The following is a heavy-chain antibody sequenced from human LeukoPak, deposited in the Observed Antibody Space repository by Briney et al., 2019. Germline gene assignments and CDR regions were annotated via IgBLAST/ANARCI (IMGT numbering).Heavy chain of an antibody. V-gene: IGHV3-23*01. CDR2: ISGSGGST. Sequence: PGGSLRLSCAASGFTFSSYEMNWVRQAPGKGLEWVSAISGSGGSTYYADSVKGRFTISRDNSKNTLYLQMNSLRAEDTAVYYCAKDLTYYYDSSYFDYWGQGTLVTVSS. CDR3: AKDLTYYYDSSYFDY. D-gene: IGHD3-22*01. J-gene: IGHJ4*02. CDR1: GFTFSSYE.